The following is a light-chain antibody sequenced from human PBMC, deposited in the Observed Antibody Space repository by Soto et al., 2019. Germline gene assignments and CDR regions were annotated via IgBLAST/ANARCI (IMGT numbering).Light chain of an antibody. V-gene: IGLV1-47*01. J-gene: IGLJ3*02. CDR1: SFNIGSNY. Sequence: QSALTQPPSASGTPGQRVTISCSGSSFNIGSNYVYWYQQLPGTAPKLLIYRNNQRPSGVPDRFSGSKSGTSASLAISGLRSEDEADYYCAAWDDSLSGWVFGGGTQLTVL. CDR3: AAWDDSLSGWV. CDR2: RNN.